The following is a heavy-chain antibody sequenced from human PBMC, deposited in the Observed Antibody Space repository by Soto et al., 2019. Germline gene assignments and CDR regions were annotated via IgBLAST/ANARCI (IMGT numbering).Heavy chain of an antibody. CDR3: AKDDSYSSGWTGVFDY. V-gene: IGHV3-30*18. J-gene: IGHJ4*02. D-gene: IGHD6-19*01. CDR2: ISYDGSNK. CDR1: GFTFSSYG. Sequence: QVQLVVSGGGVVQPGRSLRLSCAASGFTFSSYGMHWVRQSPGKWLEWVAVISYDGSNKYYADSVKGRFTISRDNSKNPLYLQMNSLRAEDTAVYYCAKDDSYSSGWTGVFDYWGQGTLATVSS.